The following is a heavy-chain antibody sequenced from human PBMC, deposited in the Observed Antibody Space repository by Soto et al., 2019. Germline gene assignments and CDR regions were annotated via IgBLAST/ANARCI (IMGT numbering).Heavy chain of an antibody. J-gene: IGHJ4*02. CDR3: AKDMVRVYSSGWIGDY. V-gene: IGHV3-23*01. D-gene: IGHD6-19*01. CDR2: ISGSGGST. Sequence: GGSLRLSCAASGFTFSSYAMSWVRQAPGKGLEWVSAISGSGGSTYYADSVKGRFTISRDNSKNTLYLQMNSLRAEDTAVYYCAKDMVRVYSSGWIGDYWGQGTLVTVSS. CDR1: GFTFSSYA.